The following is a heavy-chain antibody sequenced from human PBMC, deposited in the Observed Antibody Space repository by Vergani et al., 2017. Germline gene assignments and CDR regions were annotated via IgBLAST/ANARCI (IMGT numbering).Heavy chain of an antibody. CDR1: GGSFSGYY. V-gene: IGHV4-34*01. J-gene: IGHJ4*02. CDR3: ARVPRWLQLRYFDY. D-gene: IGHD5-24*01. CDR2: INHSGST. Sequence: VQLQQWGAGLLKPSETLSLTCAVYGGSFSGYYWSWIRQPPGKGLEWIGEINHSGSTNYNPSLKSRVTISVDTSKNQFSLKLSSVTAADTAVYYCARVPRWLQLRYFDYWGQGTLVTVSS.